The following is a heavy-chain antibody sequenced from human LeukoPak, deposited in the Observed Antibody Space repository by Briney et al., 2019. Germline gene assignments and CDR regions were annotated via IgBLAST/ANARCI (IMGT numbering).Heavy chain of an antibody. CDR3: ARVDYGGLFDY. V-gene: IGHV4-59*01. D-gene: IGHD4-17*01. J-gene: IGHJ4*02. CDR1: GGSISSYY. CDR2: IYYSGST. Sequence: PSETLSLTCAVYGGSISSYYWSWIRQPPGKGLEWIGYIYYSGSTNYNPSLKSRVTISVDTSKNQFSLKLSSVTAADTAVYYCARVDYGGLFDYWGQGTLVTVSS.